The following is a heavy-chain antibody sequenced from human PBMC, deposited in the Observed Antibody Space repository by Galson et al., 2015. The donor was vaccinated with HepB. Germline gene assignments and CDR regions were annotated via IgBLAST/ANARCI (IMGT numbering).Heavy chain of an antibody. V-gene: IGHV4-39*01. CDR2: IYYSGNT. D-gene: IGHD1-20*01. CDR3: ARHSLLNYNWNYFDY. J-gene: IGHJ4*02. Sequence: LSLTCTVSGGSINSGTSYWGWIRQTPGKGLEWIGSIYYSGNTYYNPSLKSRVTISVDSSKNQFSLKMSSVAAADTAMYHCARHSLLNYNWNYFDYWGLGTLVTVSS. CDR1: GGSINSGTSY.